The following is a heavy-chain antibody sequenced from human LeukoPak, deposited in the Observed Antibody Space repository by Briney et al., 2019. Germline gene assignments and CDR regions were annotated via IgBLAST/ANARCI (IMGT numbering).Heavy chain of an antibody. V-gene: IGHV3-23*01. CDR2: ISGSSGGT. CDR3: AKEGRGNAVDY. Sequence: GGSLRLSCAASGFTFSSYGMSWVRQAPGKGLEWVSSISGSSGGTYYADSVKGRFTISRDNSKDTLYLQMNSLRAADTAVYYCAKEGRGNAVDYWGQGTLVTVSS. CDR1: GFTFSSYG. D-gene: IGHD1-1*01. J-gene: IGHJ4*02.